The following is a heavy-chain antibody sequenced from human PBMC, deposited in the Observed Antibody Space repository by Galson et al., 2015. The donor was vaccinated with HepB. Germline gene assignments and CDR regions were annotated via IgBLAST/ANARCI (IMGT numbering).Heavy chain of an antibody. CDR2: ISSSGSTI. J-gene: IGHJ3*02. Sequence: SLRLSCAASGFTFSDYYMSWIRQAPGKGLEWVSYISSSGSTIYYADSVKGRFIISRDNAKNSLYLQMNSLRAEDTAVYYCARGHGYCSTTRCFVDAFDIWGQGTMVTVSS. CDR3: ARGHGYCSTTRCFVDAFDI. V-gene: IGHV3-11*01. D-gene: IGHD2-2*03. CDR1: GFTFSDYY.